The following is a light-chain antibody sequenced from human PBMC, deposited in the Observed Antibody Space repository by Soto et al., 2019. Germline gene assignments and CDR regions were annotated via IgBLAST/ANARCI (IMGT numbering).Light chain of an antibody. J-gene: IGKJ5*01. V-gene: IGKV3-20*01. Sequence: EIVLTQSPGTLSLYPGETATLSCRASQSVSDNYLAWYHHKPGQAPRLLIYDSSRRATGIPDRFSGGGSGTDFTLTISRLEPEDFAIYYCQQYGGSITFGQGTRLEIE. CDR1: QSVSDNY. CDR2: DSS. CDR3: QQYGGSIT.